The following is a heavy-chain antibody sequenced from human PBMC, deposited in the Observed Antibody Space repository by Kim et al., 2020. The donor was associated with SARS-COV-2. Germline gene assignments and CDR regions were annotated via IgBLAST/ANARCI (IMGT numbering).Heavy chain of an antibody. J-gene: IGHJ6*02. V-gene: IGHV3-48*03. CDR1: GFTFSSYE. Sequence: GGSLRLSCAASGFTFSSYEMNWVRQAPGQGLEWVSYISSSGSTIYYADSVKGRFTISRDNAKNSLYLQMNSLRAEDTAVYYCAREGRFLEWLPNYYYYGMDVWGQGTTVTVSS. CDR3: AREGRFLEWLPNYYYYGMDV. CDR2: ISSSGSTI. D-gene: IGHD3-3*01.